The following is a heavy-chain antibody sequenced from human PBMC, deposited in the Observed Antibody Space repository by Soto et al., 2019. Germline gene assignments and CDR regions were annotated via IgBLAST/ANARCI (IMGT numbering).Heavy chain of an antibody. CDR3: ARDPFRADYGDYGHAFDI. V-gene: IGHV4-31*03. D-gene: IGHD4-17*01. Sequence: SETLSLTCTVSGGSISSGGYYWSWIRQHPGKGLEWIGYIYYSGSTYYNPSLKSRVTISVDTSKNQFSLKLSSVTAADTAVYYCARDPFRADYGDYGHAFDIWGQGTMVTVSS. CDR1: GGSISSGGYY. J-gene: IGHJ3*02. CDR2: IYYSGST.